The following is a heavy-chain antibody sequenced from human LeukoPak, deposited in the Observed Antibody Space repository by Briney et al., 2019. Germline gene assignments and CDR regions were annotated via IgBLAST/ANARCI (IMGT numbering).Heavy chain of an antibody. Sequence: GGSLRLSCAVSGFTITDYGMSWVRQAPGKGLEWVSAISVSGDTKYYADSVKGRFIISRDNSRNTLYLQINSLRAEDTALYYCAQGYSSGWYPYWGQGALVTVSS. CDR1: GFTITDYG. V-gene: IGHV3-23*01. J-gene: IGHJ4*02. CDR2: ISVSGDTK. CDR3: AQGYSSGWYPY. D-gene: IGHD6-19*01.